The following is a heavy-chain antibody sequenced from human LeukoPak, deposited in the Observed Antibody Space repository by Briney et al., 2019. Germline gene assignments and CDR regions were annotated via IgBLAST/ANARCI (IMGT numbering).Heavy chain of an antibody. CDR2: ISHSGTT. CDR1: GGSISSYY. V-gene: IGHV4-34*01. CDR3: ARKYCTTISCSYAFDF. J-gene: IGHJ3*01. Sequence: SETLSLTCTASGGSISSYYWSWIRQPPGKGLEWIGEISHSGTTNYNPSLESRVTISIDTSKSQFSLKLTSVTAADTAVYFCARKYCTTISCSYAFDFWGQGTMVTVSS. D-gene: IGHD2-2*01.